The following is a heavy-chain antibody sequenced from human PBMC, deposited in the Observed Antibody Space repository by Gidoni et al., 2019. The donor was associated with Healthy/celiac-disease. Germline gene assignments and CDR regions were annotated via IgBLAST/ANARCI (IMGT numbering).Heavy chain of an antibody. CDR1: GGFISRSSSY. V-gene: IGHV4-39*01. CDR2: IYYSGST. D-gene: IGHD1-26*01. CDR3: ARPLDRGATPGY. J-gene: IGHJ4*02. Sequence: QLQLQESGPGMVKPSETLSPTCTVSGGFISRSSSYWGWIRQPRGKGLEWIGSIYYSGSTYYNPSLKSRVTISVDTSKNQFSLKLSSVTAADTAVYYCARPLDRGATPGYWGQGTLVTVSS.